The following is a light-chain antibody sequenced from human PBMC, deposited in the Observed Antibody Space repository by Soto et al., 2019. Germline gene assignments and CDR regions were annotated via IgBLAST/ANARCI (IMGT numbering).Light chain of an antibody. Sequence: DIVMTQSPDSLAVSLGERATINCKSSQSVLYSSNNKNYLAWYQQKPGQPPKLLIYWASTRESGVPDRFSGSGSGTDFTLTISSLQAEAVAVYYCQQYYSTPRTFGGGTKVEIK. CDR1: QSVLYSSNNKNY. V-gene: IGKV4-1*01. J-gene: IGKJ4*01. CDR3: QQYYSTPRT. CDR2: WAS.